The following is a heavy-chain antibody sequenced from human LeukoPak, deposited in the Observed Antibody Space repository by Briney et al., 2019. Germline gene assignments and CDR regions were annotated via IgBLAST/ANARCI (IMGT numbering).Heavy chain of an antibody. V-gene: IGHV1-18*04. CDR2: ISAYNGNT. Sequence: ASVKVSCKASGYTFTGYYMHWVRQAPGQGLEWMGWISAYNGNTNYAQKLQGRVTMTTDTSTSTAYMELRSLRSDDTAVYYCARLVGGYDYLLADYWGQGTLVTVSS. CDR1: GYTFTGYY. CDR3: ARLVGGYDYLLADY. D-gene: IGHD5-12*01. J-gene: IGHJ4*02.